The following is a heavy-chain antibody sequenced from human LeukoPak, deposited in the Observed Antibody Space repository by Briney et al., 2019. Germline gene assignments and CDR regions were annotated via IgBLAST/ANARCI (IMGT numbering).Heavy chain of an antibody. CDR1: GYTLTDLS. J-gene: IGHJ5*02. Sequence: ASVKVSCKVSGYTLTDLSMHWVRQAPGKGVEWMGGFDPEEDETIFAQKFQGRVTITADKSTSTAYMELSSLRSEDTAVYYCARDCGWQQLLSNWFDPWGQGTLVTVSS. CDR3: ARDCGWQQLLSNWFDP. V-gene: IGHV1-24*01. D-gene: IGHD6-13*01. CDR2: FDPEEDET.